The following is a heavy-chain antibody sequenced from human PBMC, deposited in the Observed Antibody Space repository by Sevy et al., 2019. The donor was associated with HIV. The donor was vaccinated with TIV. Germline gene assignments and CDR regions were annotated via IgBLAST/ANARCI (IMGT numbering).Heavy chain of an antibody. CDR2: ISWNSGTI. CDR1: GFTFDDYA. D-gene: IGHD2-2*03. V-gene: IGHV3-9*01. J-gene: IGHJ4*02. CDR3: AKHIGYCISTTCPGLVDY. Sequence: GGSLRLSCAASGFTFDDYAMHWVRQAPGKGLEWVSGISWNSGTIGYADSMKGRFTISRDNAKNSLYLQMNSLRAEDTALYYCAKHIGYCISTTCPGLVDYWGQGTLVTVSS.